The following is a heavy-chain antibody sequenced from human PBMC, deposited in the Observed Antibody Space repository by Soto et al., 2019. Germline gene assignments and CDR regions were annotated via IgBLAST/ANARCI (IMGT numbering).Heavy chain of an antibody. Sequence: GASVKVSCKVSGYTLTELSMRWVRQAPGKGLELMGGFDPEDGETIYAQKFQGRVTMTEDTSTDTAYMELSSLRSEDTAVYYCATESPLLRSRAFDIWGQGTMVTVSS. CDR1: GYTLTELS. CDR2: FDPEDGET. V-gene: IGHV1-24*01. J-gene: IGHJ3*02. CDR3: ATESPLLRSRAFDI.